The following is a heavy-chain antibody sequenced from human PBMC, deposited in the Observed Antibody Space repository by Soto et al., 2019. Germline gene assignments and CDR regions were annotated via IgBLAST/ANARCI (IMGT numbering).Heavy chain of an antibody. CDR3: ARVPVILVATTAYYFDY. Sequence: QVQLQETGPGLVKPSQTLSLTCTVSGGSISSGGYYWSWIRQHPGKGLEWIGYIYYSGSTYYNPSLKSRVTISVDTSKNQFSLKLSSVTAADTAVYYCARVPVILVATTAYYFDYWGQGTLVTVSS. CDR1: GGSISSGGYY. D-gene: IGHD5-12*01. CDR2: IYYSGST. J-gene: IGHJ4*02. V-gene: IGHV4-31*03.